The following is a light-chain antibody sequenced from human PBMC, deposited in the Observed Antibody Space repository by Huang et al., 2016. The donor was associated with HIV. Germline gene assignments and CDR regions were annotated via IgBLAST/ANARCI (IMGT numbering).Light chain of an antibody. CDR1: QDVGSH. V-gene: IGKV3-11*01. CDR3: QQRGGWPPT. CDR2: DVS. J-gene: IGKJ5*01. Sequence: EIVMTQSPATVSLSPGERATLSCWASQDVGSHLAWYQQKPGQPPRLLIYDVSNRATGIPARFSGSGSGTDFTLTVTSLEPEDFAVYYCQQRGGWPPTFGQGTRLEMK.